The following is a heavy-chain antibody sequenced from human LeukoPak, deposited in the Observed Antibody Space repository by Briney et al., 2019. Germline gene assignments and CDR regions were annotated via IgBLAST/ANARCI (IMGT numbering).Heavy chain of an antibody. Sequence: ASVKVSCKASGYTFTGYYMHWVRQAPGQGLEWMGWINPNSGGTNYAQKFQGRVTMTRDTSISTAYMELSRLRSDDTAVYYCGSGREYCSRTSCWGYFMDVWGKGTTVTISS. D-gene: IGHD2-2*01. CDR1: GYTFTGYY. CDR3: GSGREYCSRTSCWGYFMDV. V-gene: IGHV1-2*02. J-gene: IGHJ6*03. CDR2: INPNSGGT.